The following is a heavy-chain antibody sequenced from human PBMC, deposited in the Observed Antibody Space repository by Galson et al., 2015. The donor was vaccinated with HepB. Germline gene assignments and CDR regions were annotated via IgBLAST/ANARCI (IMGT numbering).Heavy chain of an antibody. Sequence: SVKVSCKASGYTFTSNGISWVRQAPGQGLEWMGWISTRSGNTTYAQRLPGRVTMTTDTSTSTAYMELRRLRSDDTAIYYCVRDRLHSFDYWGQGTLVTVSS. CDR3: VRDRLHSFDY. CDR1: GYTFTSNG. V-gene: IGHV1-18*04. CDR2: ISTRSGNT. J-gene: IGHJ4*02.